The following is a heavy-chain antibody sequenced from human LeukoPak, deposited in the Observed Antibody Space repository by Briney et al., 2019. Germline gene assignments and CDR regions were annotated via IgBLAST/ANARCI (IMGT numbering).Heavy chain of an antibody. CDR3: AREYDFWSGKFDY. CDR2: INPNSGGT. D-gene: IGHD3-3*01. CDR1: GYTFTGYY. V-gene: IGHV1-2*02. Sequence: GASVKVSCKASGYTFTGYYMHWVRQAPGQGLEWMGWINPNSGGTNYAQKFQGRVTMTRDTSISTAYMELSRLRSDDTAVYYCAREYDFWSGKFDYWGQGTLVTVSS. J-gene: IGHJ4*02.